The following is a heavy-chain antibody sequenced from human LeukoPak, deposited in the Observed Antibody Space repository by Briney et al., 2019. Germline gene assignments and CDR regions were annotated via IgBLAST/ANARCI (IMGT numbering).Heavy chain of an antibody. V-gene: IGHV4-34*01. CDR3: ARGGPDKYYDFWSGYYHFDY. CDR2: INHSGST. CDR1: GGSFSGYY. D-gene: IGHD3-3*01. Sequence: SETLSLTCAVYGGSFSGYYWSWIRQPPGKGLEWIGEINHSGSTNYNPSLKSRVTISVDTSKNQFSLKLSSATAADTAVYYCARGGPDKYYDFWSGYYHFDYWGQGTLVTVSS. J-gene: IGHJ4*02.